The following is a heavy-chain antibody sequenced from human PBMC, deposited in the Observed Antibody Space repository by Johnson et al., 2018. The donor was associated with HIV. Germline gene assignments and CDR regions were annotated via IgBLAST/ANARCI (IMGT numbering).Heavy chain of an antibody. Sequence: QVQLVESGGGLVQPGGSLRFSCAAYGFTFSSYAMHWVRQAPGKGLEWVAVISYDGSNKYYADSVKGRFTISRDNSKNTLYLQMNSLRAEDTAVYYCAKDLQYCSGGSCYLIRSAFDIWGQGTMVTDSS. CDR1: GFTFSSYA. J-gene: IGHJ3*02. V-gene: IGHV3-30-3*01. CDR3: AKDLQYCSGGSCYLIRSAFDI. CDR2: ISYDGSNK. D-gene: IGHD2-15*01.